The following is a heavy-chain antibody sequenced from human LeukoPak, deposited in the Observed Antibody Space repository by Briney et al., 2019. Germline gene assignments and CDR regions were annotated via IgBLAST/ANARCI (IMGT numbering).Heavy chain of an antibody. J-gene: IGHJ6*02. CDR1: GFTFSSYS. Sequence: QPGGSLRLSCAVSGFTFSSYSMNWVRQAPGKGLEWVSYISSSGSTKYYADSVKGRFTISRDNAKNSLYLQMNSLRAEDTAVYYCAKDLSRPYSSGWYRYYYGMDVWGQGTTVTVSS. CDR3: AKDLSRPYSSGWYRYYYGMDV. D-gene: IGHD6-19*01. V-gene: IGHV3-48*04. CDR2: ISSSGSTK.